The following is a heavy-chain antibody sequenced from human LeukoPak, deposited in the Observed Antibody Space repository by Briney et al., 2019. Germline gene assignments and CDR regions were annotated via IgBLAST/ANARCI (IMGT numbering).Heavy chain of an antibody. CDR3: GRLSPVTIDY. CDR2: IYTSGST. J-gene: IGHJ4*02. V-gene: IGHV4-61*02. CDR1: GGSISSGSYY. Sequence: SETLSLTCTVSGGSISSGSYYWSWIRQPAGKGLEWIGRIYTSGSTNYNPSLKSRVTISVDTSKNQFSLRLNSVTAADTAVYYCGRLSPVTIDYWGQGTLVTVSS. D-gene: IGHD4-17*01.